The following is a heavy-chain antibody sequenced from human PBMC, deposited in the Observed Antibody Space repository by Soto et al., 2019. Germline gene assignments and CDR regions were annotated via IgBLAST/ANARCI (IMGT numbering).Heavy chain of an antibody. CDR1: GYDFTNYW. J-gene: IGHJ6*02. CDR2: IYPGDSDT. CDR3: AGGGVRGVVTRTRDYYGMDV. V-gene: IGHV5-51*01. D-gene: IGHD3-10*01. Sequence: GESLKISCKGSGYDFTNYWIGWVRQMPGKGLESMGIIYPGDSDTRYSPSFQGQVTISADKSISTAYLQWSSLKASDTAMYYCAGGGVRGVVTRTRDYYGMDVWGQGTTVTVSS.